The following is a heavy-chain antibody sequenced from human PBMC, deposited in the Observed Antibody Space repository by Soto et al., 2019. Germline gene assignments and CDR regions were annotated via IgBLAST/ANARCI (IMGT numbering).Heavy chain of an antibody. J-gene: IGHJ4*02. V-gene: IGHV1-18*01. CDR2: ISGSNGDT. CDR1: GYTFINYG. Sequence: VQLVQSGAEVKESGASVKVSCKASGYTFINYGVAWVRRAPGQGPEWMGWISGSNGDTKYAQNLQNRVSLTTDTSTNTAYMELRSLRPVDTAIYFCGRGGLAVSGTYDYWGQGTLVTVSS. CDR3: GRGGLAVSGTYDY. D-gene: IGHD6-19*01.